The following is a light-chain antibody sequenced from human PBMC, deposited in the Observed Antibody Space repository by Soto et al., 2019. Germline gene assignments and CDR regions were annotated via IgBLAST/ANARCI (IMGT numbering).Light chain of an antibody. Sequence: DIQMTQSPSSVSASVGDTVTVSCRASQVISSWLAWYQQKPGKAPKLLIYKASTLKSGVPSRFSGSGSGTEFTLTISSLQPDDFATYYCQHYNSYSEAFGQGTKVELK. J-gene: IGKJ1*01. CDR1: QVISSW. CDR2: KAS. CDR3: QHYNSYSEA. V-gene: IGKV1-5*03.